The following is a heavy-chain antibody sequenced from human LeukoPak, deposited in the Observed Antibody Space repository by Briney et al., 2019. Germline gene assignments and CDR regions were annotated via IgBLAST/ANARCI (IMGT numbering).Heavy chain of an antibody. Sequence: PSETLSLTCAVCGGSFSGYYWSWIRQPPGKGLEWIGEINRSGSTNYNPSLKSRVTISVDTSKNQFSLKLSSVTAADTAVYFCARVVDYYDSSGYYSLVWPNFDYWGQGTLVTVSS. V-gene: IGHV4-34*01. CDR3: ARVVDYYDSSGYYSLVWPNFDY. D-gene: IGHD3-22*01. CDR1: GGSFSGYY. J-gene: IGHJ4*02. CDR2: INRSGST.